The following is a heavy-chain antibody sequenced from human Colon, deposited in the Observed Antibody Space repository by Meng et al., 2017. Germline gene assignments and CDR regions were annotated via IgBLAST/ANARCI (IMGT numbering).Heavy chain of an antibody. D-gene: IGHD6-19*01. CDR3: ASFPPPGKQWLVTDY. CDR1: GGSISSSNW. CDR2: IYHSGST. Sequence: VQPQRSCRGAGKPARTLSLTCAVSGGSISSSNWWSWVRQPPGKGLEWIGEIYHSGSTNYNPSLKSRVTISVDKSKNQFSLKLSSVTAADTAVYYCASFPPPGKQWLVTDYWGQGTLVTVSS. V-gene: IGHV4-4*02. J-gene: IGHJ4*02.